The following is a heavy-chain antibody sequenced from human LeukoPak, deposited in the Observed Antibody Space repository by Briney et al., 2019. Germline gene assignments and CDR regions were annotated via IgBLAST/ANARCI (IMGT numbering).Heavy chain of an antibody. Sequence: VASVKVSCKASGYTFTSYGISWVRQAPGQGLEWMGWISAYNGNTNYAQKLQGRVTMTTDTSTSTAYMELRSLTSDDTAVYYCARANLWIGEHWFDPWGQGTLVTVSP. J-gene: IGHJ5*02. CDR2: ISAYNGNT. CDR1: GYTFTSYG. D-gene: IGHD3-10*01. V-gene: IGHV1-18*01. CDR3: ARANLWIGEHWFDP.